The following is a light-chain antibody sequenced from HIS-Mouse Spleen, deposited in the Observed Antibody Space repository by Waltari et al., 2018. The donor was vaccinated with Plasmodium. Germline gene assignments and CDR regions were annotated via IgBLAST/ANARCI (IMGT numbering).Light chain of an antibody. Sequence: QSALTQPRSVSGSPGQSVTISCTGTSSDVGGYNYVSWYQQHPVKAPKLMIYDVSKRTSGVPDRFSGSKSGNTASLTIAGLQAEDEADYYCCSYAGSYTFVFGTGTKVTVL. CDR1: SSDVGGYNY. CDR2: DVS. J-gene: IGLJ1*01. CDR3: CSYAGSYTFV. V-gene: IGLV2-11*01.